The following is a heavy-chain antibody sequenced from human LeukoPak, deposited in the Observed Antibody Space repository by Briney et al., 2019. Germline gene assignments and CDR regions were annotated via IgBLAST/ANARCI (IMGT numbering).Heavy chain of an antibody. CDR1: GGSISSYY. Sequence: SSETLSLTCTVSGGSISSYYWSWIRQPPGKGLEWIGYIYYSGSTNYNPSLKSRVTISVDTSKNQFSLKLSSVTAADTAVYYCARAGGPPYYYDSSGFYYFDYWGQGTLVTVSS. J-gene: IGHJ4*02. CDR2: IYYSGST. D-gene: IGHD3-22*01. V-gene: IGHV4-59*12. CDR3: ARAGGPPYYYDSSGFYYFDY.